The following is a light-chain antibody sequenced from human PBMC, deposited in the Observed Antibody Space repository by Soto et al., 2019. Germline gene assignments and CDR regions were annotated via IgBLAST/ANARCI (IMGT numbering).Light chain of an antibody. V-gene: IGLV2-14*01. CDR2: EVN. Sequence: ALTQPASVSGSPGQSITISCTGTSSDIGGYNYVSWYQQHPGKAPKLMISEVNNRPSGVSNRFSGSKSGNTASLTISGLQAEDEADYYCSSYTTSSTWVFGGGTKLTVL. CDR1: SSDIGGYNY. J-gene: IGLJ3*02. CDR3: SSYTTSSTWV.